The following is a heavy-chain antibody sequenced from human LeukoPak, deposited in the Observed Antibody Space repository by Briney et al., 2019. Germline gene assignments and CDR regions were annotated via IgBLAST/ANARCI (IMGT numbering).Heavy chain of an antibody. J-gene: IGHJ4*02. Sequence: SETLSLTCAVYGGSFSGYYWSWIRQHPGKGLEWIGYIYYSGSTYYNPSLKSRVTISVDTSKNQFSLKLSSVTAADTAVYYCAISSRQGYSVGTLDYWGQGTLVTVSS. V-gene: IGHV4-31*11. CDR2: IYYSGST. D-gene: IGHD5-18*01. CDR3: AISSRQGYSVGTLDY. CDR1: GGSFSGYY.